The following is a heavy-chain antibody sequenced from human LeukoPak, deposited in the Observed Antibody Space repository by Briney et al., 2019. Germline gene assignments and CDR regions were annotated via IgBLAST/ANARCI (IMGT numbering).Heavy chain of an antibody. V-gene: IGHV1-46*01. CDR1: GYTFTNYY. CDR2: INPSGGST. D-gene: IGHD2-15*01. Sequence: ASVKVSCKTSGYTFTNYYMHWVRQAPGQGLEWMGIINPSGGSTSYAQKFLGRVTMTRDTSTSTVYMELSSLRSEDTAVYYCARVAVVAASNNWFDPWGQETLVTVSS. CDR3: ARVAVVAASNNWFDP. J-gene: IGHJ5*02.